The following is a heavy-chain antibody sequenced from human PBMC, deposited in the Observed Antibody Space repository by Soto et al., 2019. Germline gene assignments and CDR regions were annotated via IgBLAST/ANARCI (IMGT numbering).Heavy chain of an antibody. J-gene: IGHJ6*02. V-gene: IGHV3-23*01. CDR3: AKETNKDYDFWSGYYVARGMDV. D-gene: IGHD3-3*01. CDR2: ISGSGGST. CDR1: GFTFSSYA. Sequence: PGGSLRLSCAASGFTFSSYAMSWVRQAPGKGLEWVSAISGSGGSTYYADSVKGRFTISRDNSKNTLYLQMNSLRAEDTAVYYCAKETNKDYDFWSGYYVARGMDVWGQGTTVTVSS.